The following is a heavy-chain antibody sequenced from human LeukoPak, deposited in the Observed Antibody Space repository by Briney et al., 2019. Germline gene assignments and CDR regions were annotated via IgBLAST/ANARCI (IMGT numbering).Heavy chain of an antibody. D-gene: IGHD6-19*01. J-gene: IGHJ4*02. CDR2: ISYDGSNK. CDR3: AKDRYSSGWLPDY. V-gene: IGHV3-30*18. CDR1: GFTFSSYG. Sequence: GRSLRLSRAASGFTFSSYGMHWVRQAPGKGLEWVAVISYDGSNKYYADSVKGRFTISRDNSKNTLYLQMNSLRAEDTAVYYCAKDRYSSGWLPDYWGQGTLVTVSS.